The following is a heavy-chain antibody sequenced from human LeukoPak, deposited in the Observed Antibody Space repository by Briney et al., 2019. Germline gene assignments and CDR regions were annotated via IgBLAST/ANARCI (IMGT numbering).Heavy chain of an antibody. D-gene: IGHD3-16*02. Sequence: SETLSLTCSVSGYSISSDYYWSCIRQPPGKGLEWIGFIYYSGSTYYNPSLKSRVTISVDTSKNQFSLKLSSVTAADTAMYYCARYDVWGTYRAFDYWGQGTLVTVSS. V-gene: IGHV4-38-2*02. CDR2: IYYSGST. J-gene: IGHJ4*02. CDR1: GYSISSDYY. CDR3: ARYDVWGTYRAFDY.